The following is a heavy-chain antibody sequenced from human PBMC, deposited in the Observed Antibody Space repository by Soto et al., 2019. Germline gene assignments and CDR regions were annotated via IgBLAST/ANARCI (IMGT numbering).Heavy chain of an antibody. CDR1: GFIFSDYY. J-gene: IGHJ4*02. V-gene: IGHV3-11*01. D-gene: IGHD3-22*01. Sequence: QVQLVESGGGVVKPGGSLRLSCAASGFIFSDYYMSWVRQAPGQGLEWVSYIGSTGTTIYYADSVKGRFTVSRDNAKNSLYLQMTSLRAEDTAVYYCARSPGYYYDTSGEYYLDSWGQGALVTVSS. CDR2: IGSTGTTI. CDR3: ARSPGYYYDTSGEYYLDS.